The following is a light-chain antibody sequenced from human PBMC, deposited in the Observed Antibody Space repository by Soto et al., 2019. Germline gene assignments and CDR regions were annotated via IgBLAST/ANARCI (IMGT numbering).Light chain of an antibody. CDR2: DVS. J-gene: IGLJ2*01. Sequence: QSALTQPASVSGSPGQSITISCTGTSSDVGGYNYVSWYQQHPGKAPKLMIYDVSNRPSGVSNRFSGSKSGNTASLTISGLQAEDEADYYCCSYTSSSTPVVFGGGTKGPS. CDR3: CSYTSSSTPVV. V-gene: IGLV2-14*03. CDR1: SSDVGGYNY.